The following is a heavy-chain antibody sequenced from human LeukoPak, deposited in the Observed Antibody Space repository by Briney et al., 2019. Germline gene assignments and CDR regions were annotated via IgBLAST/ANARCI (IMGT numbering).Heavy chain of an antibody. CDR1: GGSFSGYY. CDR2: INHSGST. V-gene: IGHV4-34*01. Sequence: SETLSLTCAVYGGSFSGYYWSWIRQPPGKGLEWIGEINHSGSTNYNPSLKSRVTISVDTSKNQFSLKLSSVTAAGTAVYYCARPSHIAVAGESWYFDLWGRGTLVTVSS. J-gene: IGHJ2*01. D-gene: IGHD6-19*01. CDR3: ARPSHIAVAGESWYFDL.